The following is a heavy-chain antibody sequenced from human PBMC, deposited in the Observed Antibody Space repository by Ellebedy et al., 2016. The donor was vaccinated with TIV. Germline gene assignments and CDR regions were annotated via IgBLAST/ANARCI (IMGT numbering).Heavy chain of an antibody. Sequence: MPSETLSLTCTVSGGSISNSDYYWNWIRQPPGQGLEWIGSIYYSGSTYYNPSLKSRVTVSVDTSKNQFSLNLSSVTAADTAVYYCARDPAPPRGRFDTWGQGTLVTVSS. CDR2: IYYSGST. CDR1: GGSISNSDYY. CDR3: ARDPAPPRGRFDT. V-gene: IGHV4-39*07. J-gene: IGHJ5*02.